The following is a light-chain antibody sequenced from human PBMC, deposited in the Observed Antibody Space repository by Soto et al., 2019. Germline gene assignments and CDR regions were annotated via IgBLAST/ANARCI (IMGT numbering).Light chain of an antibody. V-gene: IGKV3-11*01. J-gene: IGKJ5*01. CDR3: QQRSNWPPL. Sequence: EIVLTQSPATLSLSPGERATISCRASQSVSSYLTWYQQKPGQAPRLLIYDASNSATGIPARFSGSGSGTDFTLTISSLEPEDFAVYYCQQRSNWPPLFGQGTRLEIK. CDR2: DAS. CDR1: QSVSSY.